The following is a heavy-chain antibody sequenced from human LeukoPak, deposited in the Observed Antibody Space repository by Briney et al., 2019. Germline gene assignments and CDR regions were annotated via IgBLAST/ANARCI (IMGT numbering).Heavy chain of an antibody. CDR3: ARDLVTEGDYGMDV. V-gene: IGHV1-69*04. CDR1: RDTFSSYA. J-gene: IGHJ6*02. CDR2: IIPILGIA. D-gene: IGHD1-26*01. Sequence: ASVKVSCKASRDTFSSYAISWVRQAPGQGLEWMGRIIPILGIANYAQKFQGRVTITADKSTSTAYMELSSLRSEDTAVYYCARDLVTEGDYGMDVWGQGTTVTVSS.